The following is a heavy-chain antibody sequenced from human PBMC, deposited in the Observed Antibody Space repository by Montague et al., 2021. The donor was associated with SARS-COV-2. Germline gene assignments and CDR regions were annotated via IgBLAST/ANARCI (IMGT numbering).Heavy chain of an antibody. V-gene: IGHV4-39*01. J-gene: IGHJ5*02. CDR2: IYYSGTI. CDR3: ARAGYSTGFGWFDP. Sequence: SKTLSLTCTVSGGSMNTDYWGWIRQPPGRGPEWIATIYYSGTIYYNPSLQSRATISADMSTNQFYLKLTSVTAADTAVYYCARAGYSTGFGWFDPWGQGTLVTVSS. CDR1: GGSMNTDY. D-gene: IGHD6-19*01.